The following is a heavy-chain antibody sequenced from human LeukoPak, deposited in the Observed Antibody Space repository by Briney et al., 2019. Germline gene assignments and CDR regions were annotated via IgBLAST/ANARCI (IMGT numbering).Heavy chain of an antibody. Sequence: SETLSLTCAVYGGSFSGYYWSWIRQPPGKGLEWIGEINHSGSTNYNPSLKSRVTISVDTSKNQFSLKLSSVTAADTAVYYCARGDFWSGYYSVVRAPLNWFDPWGQGTLVTVSS. CDR2: INHSGST. V-gene: IGHV4-34*01. CDR1: GGSFSGYY. CDR3: ARGDFWSGYYSVVRAPLNWFDP. J-gene: IGHJ5*02. D-gene: IGHD3-3*01.